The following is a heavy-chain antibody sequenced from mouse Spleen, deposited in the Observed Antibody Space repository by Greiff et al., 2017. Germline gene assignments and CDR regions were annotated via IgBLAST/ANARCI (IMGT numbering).Heavy chain of an antibody. CDR1: GYTFSSYW. V-gene: IGHV1-9*01. Sequence: VQLQQSGAELMKPGASMKISCKATGYTFSSYWIEWVKQRPGHGLEWIGEILPGSGSTNYNEKFKGKATFTADTSSNTAYMQLSSLTSEDSAVYYCARDYGNYDAMDYWGQGTSVTVSS. D-gene: IGHD2-1*01. J-gene: IGHJ4*01. CDR2: ILPGSGST. CDR3: ARDYGNYDAMDY.